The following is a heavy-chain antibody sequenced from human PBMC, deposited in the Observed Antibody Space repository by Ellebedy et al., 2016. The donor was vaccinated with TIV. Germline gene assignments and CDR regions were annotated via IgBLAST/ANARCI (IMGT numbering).Heavy chain of an antibody. Sequence: MPSETLSLTCNVSGASITTYYWNWIRQSPGKGLEWIGYMSYSGSTNYNPSLKSRVTISVDTSKNQFSLKLSSVTAADTAVYYCAREALTNTYNWFDPWGQGTLVTVSS. J-gene: IGHJ5*02. D-gene: IGHD1-14*01. CDR3: AREALTNTYNWFDP. CDR2: MSYSGST. V-gene: IGHV4-59*12. CDR1: GASITTYY.